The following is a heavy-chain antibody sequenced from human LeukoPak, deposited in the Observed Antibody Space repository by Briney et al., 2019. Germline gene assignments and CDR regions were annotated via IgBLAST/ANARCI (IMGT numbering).Heavy chain of an antibody. CDR2: INAGNGNT. D-gene: IGHD1-1*01. CDR1: GYTFTSYA. V-gene: IGHV1-3*01. J-gene: IGHJ6*02. CDR3: ARNGPYYGMDV. Sequence: ASVKVSCKASGYTFTSYAMHWVRQAPGQRLEWMGWINAGNGNTKYSQKFQGRVTITRDTSASTAYMELSSLRSDDTAVYYCARNGPYYGMDVWGQGTTVTVSS.